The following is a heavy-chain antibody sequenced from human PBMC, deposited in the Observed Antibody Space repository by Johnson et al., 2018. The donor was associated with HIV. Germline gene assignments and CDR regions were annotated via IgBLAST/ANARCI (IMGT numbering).Heavy chain of an antibody. CDR3: AREGDSFYGGNSGAFDI. Sequence: QVQLVESGGGVVQPGRSLRLSCAASGFTFSSYAMHWVRQAPGKGLEWVAVISYDGSNKYYADSVKGRFTISRDNAKNTLTLQMNSLRAEDTAVYYCAREGDSFYGGNSGAFDIWGQGTMVTVSS. D-gene: IGHD4-23*01. CDR2: ISYDGSNK. CDR1: GFTFSSYA. V-gene: IGHV3-30*04. J-gene: IGHJ3*02.